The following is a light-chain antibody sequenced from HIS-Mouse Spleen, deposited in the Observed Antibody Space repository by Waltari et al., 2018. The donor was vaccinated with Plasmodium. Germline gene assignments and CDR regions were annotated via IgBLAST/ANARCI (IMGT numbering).Light chain of an antibody. CDR1: ALPKKY. CDR3: YSTDSSGNHRV. CDR2: EDS. V-gene: IGLV3-10*01. J-gene: IGLJ3*02. Sequence: YELTQPRSVSGYPGQTARITCSGDALPKKYAYWYQQKSGQAPVLVIYEDSKRPSGIPERFSGSSSGTMATLTISGSQVEDVADYYCYSTDSSGNHRVFGGGTKLTVL.